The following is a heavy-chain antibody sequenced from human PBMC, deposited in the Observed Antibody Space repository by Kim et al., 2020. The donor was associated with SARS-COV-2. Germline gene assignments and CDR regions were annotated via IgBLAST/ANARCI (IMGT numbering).Heavy chain of an antibody. CDR1: GFTVSSYS. J-gene: IGHJ6*01. V-gene: IGHV3-66*01. CDR2: VSGGGST. CDR3: STTAHYY. D-gene: IGHD1-26*01. Sequence: GGSLRLSCAASGFTVSSYSMSWVRQAPGKGLEWVSVVSGGGSTSYAESVEGRLFTFCDNTSNTMHLLQNSTRTADAAAYYCSTTAHYY.